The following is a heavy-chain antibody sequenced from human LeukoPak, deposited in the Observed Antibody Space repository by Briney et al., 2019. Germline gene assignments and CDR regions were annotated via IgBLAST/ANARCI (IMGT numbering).Heavy chain of an antibody. CDR2: ISGSGGST. D-gene: IGHD3-22*01. CDR3: AKDPTHYYDSSGSDY. V-gene: IGHV3-23*01. J-gene: IGHJ4*02. CDR1: GFTFSSYA. Sequence: GGSLRLSCAASGFTFSSYAMSWVRQAPGKGLEWVSAISGSGGSTYYADSVKGRFTISRDNSKNTLYQQMNSLRAEDTAVYYCAKDPTHYYDSSGSDYWGQGTLVTVSS.